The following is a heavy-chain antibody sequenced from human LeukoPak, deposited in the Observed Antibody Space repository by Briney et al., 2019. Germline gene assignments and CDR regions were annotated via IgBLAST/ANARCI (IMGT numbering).Heavy chain of an antibody. CDR3: ARGLSPSEAYDT. CDR2: ISTDGNNT. D-gene: IGHD5/OR15-5a*01. CDR1: GFTFSSYW. Sequence: PGGSLRLSCAASGFTFSSYWMHWVRQAPGKGLDWVSRISTDGNNTHYADSVKGRFTISRDNAKNTLYLQMNSLRAEDTAVYYCARGLSPSEAYDTWGQGTMVAVSS. V-gene: IGHV3-74*01. J-gene: IGHJ3*02.